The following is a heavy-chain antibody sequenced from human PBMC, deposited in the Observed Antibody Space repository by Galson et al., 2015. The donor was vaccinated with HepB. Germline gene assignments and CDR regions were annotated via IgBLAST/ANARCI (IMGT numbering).Heavy chain of an antibody. CDR1: GFTFSSYA. J-gene: IGHJ6*02. CDR2: ISYDGSNK. V-gene: IGHV3-30-3*01. CDR3: AREGWPAMGPGDYYYGMDV. Sequence: SLRLSCAASGFTFSSYAMHWVRQAPGKGLEWVAVISYDGSNKYYADSVKGRFTISRDNSKNTLYLQMNSLRAEDTAVYYCAREGWPAMGPGDYYYGMDVWGQGTTVTVSS. D-gene: IGHD5-18*01.